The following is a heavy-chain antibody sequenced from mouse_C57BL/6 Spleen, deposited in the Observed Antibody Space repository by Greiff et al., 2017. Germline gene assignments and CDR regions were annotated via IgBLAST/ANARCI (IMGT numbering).Heavy chain of an antibody. Sequence: VQLQQPGAELVKPGASVKMSCTASGYTFTSYWITWVKQRPGQGLEWSGDIYPGSGSTNYNEKFKSKATLTVDTSSSTAYMQLSSLTSEDSAVYYCARLYDYDAWFAYWGQGTLVTVSA. CDR1: GYTFTSYW. D-gene: IGHD2-4*01. J-gene: IGHJ3*01. CDR2: IYPGSGST. CDR3: ARLYDYDAWFAY. V-gene: IGHV1-55*01.